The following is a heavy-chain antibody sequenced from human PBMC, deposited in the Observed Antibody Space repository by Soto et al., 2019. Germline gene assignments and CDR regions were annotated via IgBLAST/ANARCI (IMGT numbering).Heavy chain of an antibody. CDR2: ISSSGSTI. Sequence: EVQLVESGGGLVQPGGSLRLSCAASGFTFSSYEVNWVRQAPGKGLEWVSYISSSGSTIYYADSVKGRFTISRDNAKNSLYLQMNSLRAEDTAVYYCASFRTTQRYYYYGIDVWGQGTTVTVSS. J-gene: IGHJ6*02. D-gene: IGHD6-25*01. CDR3: ASFRTTQRYYYYGIDV. V-gene: IGHV3-48*03. CDR1: GFTFSSYE.